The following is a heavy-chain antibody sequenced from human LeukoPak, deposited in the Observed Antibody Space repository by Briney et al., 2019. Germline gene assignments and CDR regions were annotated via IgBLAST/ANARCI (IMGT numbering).Heavy chain of an antibody. V-gene: IGHV1-69*13. CDR3: ARGGLEGYSSSWQNWFDP. D-gene: IGHD6-13*01. J-gene: IGHJ5*02. Sequence: ASVNVSCKASGGTFSSYAISWVRQAPGQGLEWMGGIIPIFGTANYAQKFQGRVTITADESTSTAYMELSSLRSEDTAVYYCARGGLEGYSSSWQNWFDPWGQGTLVTVSS. CDR2: IIPIFGTA. CDR1: GGTFSSYA.